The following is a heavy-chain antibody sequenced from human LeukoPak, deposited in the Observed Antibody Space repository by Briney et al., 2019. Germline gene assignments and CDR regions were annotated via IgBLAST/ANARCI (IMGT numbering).Heavy chain of an antibody. Sequence: SETLSLTCTVSGGSISSSSYYXXXXRXPPXKXXXWIGSIYYSGSAYYNPSLRSRVTISLDTSKNQFSLKLTSVTAADTAVYYCARHDSGGGDYYFYYMDVWGKGTTVTVSS. CDR2: IYYSGSA. CDR1: GGSISSSSYY. J-gene: IGHJ6*03. V-gene: IGHV4-39*01. CDR3: ARHDSGGGDYYFYYMDV. D-gene: IGHD2-15*01.